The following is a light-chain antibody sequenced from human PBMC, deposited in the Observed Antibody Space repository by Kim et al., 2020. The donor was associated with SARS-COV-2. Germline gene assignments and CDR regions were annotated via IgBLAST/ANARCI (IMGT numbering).Light chain of an antibody. CDR2: EAS. J-gene: IGKJ4*01. CDR1: QSVSRF. V-gene: IGKV1-5*03. Sequence: LSASVGDRVTITCRASQSVSRFLAWYQQRPGNAPKLLIYEASTLQTGVPSRFSGSGSGTDFTLTISSLQPDDFATYYCQQYNNYLTFGGGTKVEI. CDR3: QQYNNYLT.